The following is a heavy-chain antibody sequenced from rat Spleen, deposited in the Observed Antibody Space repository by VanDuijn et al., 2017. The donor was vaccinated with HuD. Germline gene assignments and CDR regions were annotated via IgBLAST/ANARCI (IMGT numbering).Heavy chain of an antibody. CDR2: ISYDGSST. Sequence: EVQLVESDGGLVQPGRSLKLSCAASGFTFNDYYMAWVRQAPTKGLEWVATISYDGSSTYYRDSVKGRFTISRDNAKSTLYLQMDSLRSEDTATYYCATRDGGYPGWGQGTLVTVSS. D-gene: IGHD1-11*01. CDR1: GFTFNDYY. J-gene: IGHJ3*01. V-gene: IGHV5-29*01. CDR3: ATRDGGYPG.